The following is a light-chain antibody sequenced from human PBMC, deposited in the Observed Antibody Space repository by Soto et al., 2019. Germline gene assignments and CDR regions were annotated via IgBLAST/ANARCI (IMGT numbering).Light chain of an antibody. CDR2: GAS. Sequence: TVMAQSPATLSVSPWVGAAPSGKANQSISSNLAWYQQKPGQAPRILIYGASTRATGIPARFTGSGSGTQFTLTIRSLQSDASAVYYRPPYNNWPLTFGGGTKVDIK. V-gene: IGKV3-15*01. CDR3: PPYNNWPLT. J-gene: IGKJ4*01. CDR1: QSISSN.